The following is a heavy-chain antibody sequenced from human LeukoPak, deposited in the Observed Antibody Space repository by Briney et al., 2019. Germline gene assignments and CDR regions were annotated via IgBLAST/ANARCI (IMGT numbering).Heavy chain of an antibody. V-gene: IGHV3-23*01. Sequence: GGSLRLSGAASGFTLSSYAMSWVRQGPGKGLEGVSAISVSGNTYHADSVKGRFTISRDSSKNTLYLQMNSLRAGDAAVYYCAKIGGNVVYWGRGTLVTVSS. D-gene: IGHD4-23*01. J-gene: IGHJ4*02. CDR2: ISVSGNT. CDR3: AKIGGNVVY. CDR1: GFTLSSYA.